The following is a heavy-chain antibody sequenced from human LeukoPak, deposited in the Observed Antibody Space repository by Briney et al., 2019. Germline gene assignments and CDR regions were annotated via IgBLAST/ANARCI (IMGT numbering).Heavy chain of an antibody. CDR1: GFTFSSYS. Sequence: GGSLRLSCAASGFTFSSYSMNWVRQAPGKGLEWVSYISSSSSTIYYADSVKGRFTISRDNAKNSLYLQMNSLRAEDTAVYYCARDQTDYYGSGSYQDYWGQGTLVTVSS. J-gene: IGHJ4*02. CDR2: ISSSSSTI. V-gene: IGHV3-48*04. CDR3: ARDQTDYYGSGSYQDY. D-gene: IGHD3-10*01.